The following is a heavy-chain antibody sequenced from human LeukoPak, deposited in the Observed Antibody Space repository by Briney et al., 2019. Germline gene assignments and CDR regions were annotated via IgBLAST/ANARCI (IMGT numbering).Heavy chain of an antibody. V-gene: IGHV5-51*01. CDR1: GYSFTTYW. CDR2: IYPVDSDT. D-gene: IGHD3-22*01. CDR3: ASGDSSGYYRSPTKAY. Sequence: GESLKIFCKGSGYSFTTYWIGWVRQMPGKGLEWRGIIYPVDSDTRYSPSFQGQVTISADRSISTAYLQWNSLKASDTAMYYCASGDSSGYYRSPTKAYWGQGTLVTVSS. J-gene: IGHJ4*02.